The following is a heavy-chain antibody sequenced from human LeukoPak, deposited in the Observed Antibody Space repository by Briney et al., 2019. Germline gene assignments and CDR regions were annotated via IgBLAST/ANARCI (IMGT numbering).Heavy chain of an antibody. D-gene: IGHD3-22*01. CDR1: VFTFSGYG. CDR2: TSYDGTNK. Sequence: GGSLRLSCAAFVFTFSGYGMHLVRQAPGKGLEWVAVTSYDGTNKYYADSVKGRFTISRDNSKNTLYLQMNSLRAEDTAVYYCPKDRGLYYYDSGGAYDYWGQGTLVTVSS. CDR3: PKDRGLYYYDSGGAYDY. J-gene: IGHJ4*02. V-gene: IGHV3-30*18.